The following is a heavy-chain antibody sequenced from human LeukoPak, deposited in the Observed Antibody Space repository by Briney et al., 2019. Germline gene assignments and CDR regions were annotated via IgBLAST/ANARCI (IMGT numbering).Heavy chain of an antibody. Sequence: SETLSLTCTVSGGSISSGDYYWSWIRQPPGKGLEWIGYIYYSGSTYYNPSLKSRVTISVDTSKNQFSLKLSSVTAADTAVYYCARRPLWFGESNPDYWGQGTLVTVSS. CDR3: ARRPLWFGESNPDY. CDR1: GGSISSGDYY. CDR2: IYYSGST. V-gene: IGHV4-30-4*01. J-gene: IGHJ4*02. D-gene: IGHD3-10*01.